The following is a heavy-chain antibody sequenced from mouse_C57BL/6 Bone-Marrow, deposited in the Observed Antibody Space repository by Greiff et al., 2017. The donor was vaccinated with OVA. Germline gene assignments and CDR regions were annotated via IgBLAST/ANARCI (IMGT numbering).Heavy chain of an antibody. CDR3: ARRGDYYGSIWYFDV. D-gene: IGHD1-1*01. CDR1: GYTFTSYW. J-gene: IGHJ1*03. Sequence: QVQLQQPGAELVKPGASVKLSCKASGYTFTSYWMQWVKQRPGQGLEWIGEIDPSDSYTNYNQKFKGKATLTVDTSSSTAYMQLSSLTSEDAAVYYCARRGDYYGSIWYFDVWGTGTTVTVSS. CDR2: IDPSDSYT. V-gene: IGHV1-50*01.